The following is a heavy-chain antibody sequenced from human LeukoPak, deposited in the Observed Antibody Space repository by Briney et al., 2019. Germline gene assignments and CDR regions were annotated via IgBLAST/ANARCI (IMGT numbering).Heavy chain of an antibody. D-gene: IGHD2-15*01. Sequence: SETLSLTCAVYGGSFSGYYWGWIRQPPGKGLEWIGSIYHSGSTYYNPSLKSRVTISVDTSKNTFSLKLSSVTAADTAVYYCARAGYCSGGSCYFTRWGQGTLVTVSS. V-gene: IGHV4-38-2*01. CDR3: ARAGYCSGGSCYFTR. CDR2: IYHSGST. J-gene: IGHJ4*02. CDR1: GGSFSGYY.